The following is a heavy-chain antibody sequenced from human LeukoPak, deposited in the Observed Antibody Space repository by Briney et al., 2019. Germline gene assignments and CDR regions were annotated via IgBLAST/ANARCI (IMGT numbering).Heavy chain of an antibody. V-gene: IGHV3-33*01. CDR1: GFTFSSYG. Sequence: GGSLRLSCAASGFTFSSYGMHWVRQAPGKGLEWVAVIWCDGSNKYYADSVNGRFTIVRDNSTNTLYLQINSLRAEDTAVYYCARDPFRFLEWLRYGMDVWGQGTTVTVSS. D-gene: IGHD3-3*01. CDR2: IWCDGSNK. J-gene: IGHJ6*02. CDR3: ARDPFRFLEWLRYGMDV.